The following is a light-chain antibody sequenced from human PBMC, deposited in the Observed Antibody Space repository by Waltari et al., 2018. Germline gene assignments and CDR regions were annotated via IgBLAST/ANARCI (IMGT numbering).Light chain of an antibody. Sequence: DIRMTQSPSSLSASVGDRVTLTCRASQNINNYLNWYQQKPGKAPKLLIYAASTLQRGVPSRFSGSGSGTDFTLTISSLQPEDFATYYCQQSSSSPWYTFGQGTKLEI. CDR1: QNINNY. CDR2: AAS. V-gene: IGKV1-39*01. CDR3: QQSSSSPWYT. J-gene: IGKJ2*01.